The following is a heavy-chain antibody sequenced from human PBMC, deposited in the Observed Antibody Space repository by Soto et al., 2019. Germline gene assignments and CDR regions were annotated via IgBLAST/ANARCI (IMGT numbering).Heavy chain of an antibody. CDR2: IIPILGIA. CDR3: ASDRGSREYSRWSELMEY. Sequence: GASVKVSCKASGGTFSSYTISWVRQAPGQGLEWMGRIIPILGIANYAQKFQGRVTITADKSTSTAYMELSSLRSEDTAVYYCASDRGSREYSRWSELMEYWEQVTV. V-gene: IGHV1-69*02. CDR1: GGTFSSYT. J-gene: IGHJ4*02. D-gene: IGHD6-6*01.